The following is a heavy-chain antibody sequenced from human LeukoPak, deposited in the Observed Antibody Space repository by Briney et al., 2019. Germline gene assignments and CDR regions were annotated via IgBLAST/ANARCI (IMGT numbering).Heavy chain of an antibody. CDR1: GYTFTSYG. V-gene: IGHV1-18*01. Sequence: ASVKVSCKASGYTFTSYGISWVRQAPGQGLEWMGWISAYNGNTNYAQKLQGRVTMTTDTSTSTAYMELRSLRSDDTAVYYCARDWGIAVAGDHRYYYYHMDVWGKGTTVTVSS. CDR2: ISAYNGNT. CDR3: ARDWGIAVAGDHRYYYYHMDV. D-gene: IGHD6-19*01. J-gene: IGHJ6*03.